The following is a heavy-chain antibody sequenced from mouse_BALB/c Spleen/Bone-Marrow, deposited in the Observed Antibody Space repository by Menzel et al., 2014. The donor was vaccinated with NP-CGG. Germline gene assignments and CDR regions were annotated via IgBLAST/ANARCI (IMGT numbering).Heavy chain of an antibody. CDR2: IDPANGNT. V-gene: IGHV14-3*02. J-gene: IGHJ3*01. D-gene: IGHD1-1*01. CDR1: GFNIKDTY. Sequence: EVMLVESGAELVKPGASVKLSCTASGFNIKDTYMYWVKQRPEQGLEWIGRIDPANGNTKYDPKFQDKATITADTSSNTAYLQLSSLTSEDTAVYYCARYYYGSSLFAYWGQGTLVTVSA. CDR3: ARYYYGSSLFAY.